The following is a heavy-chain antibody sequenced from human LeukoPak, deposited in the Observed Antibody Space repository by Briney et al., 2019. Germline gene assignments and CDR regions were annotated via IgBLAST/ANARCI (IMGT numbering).Heavy chain of an antibody. CDR1: GGSISSGDYY. Sequence: SETLSLTCTVSGGSISSGDYYWSWIRQPPGKGLEWIGYIYYSGSTNYNPSLKSRVTISVDTSKNQFSLNLTSVTAADTAVYYCAESRDGYNFVYWGQGTLVTVSS. V-gene: IGHV4-61*08. D-gene: IGHD5-24*01. J-gene: IGHJ4*02. CDR3: AESRDGYNFVY. CDR2: IYYSGST.